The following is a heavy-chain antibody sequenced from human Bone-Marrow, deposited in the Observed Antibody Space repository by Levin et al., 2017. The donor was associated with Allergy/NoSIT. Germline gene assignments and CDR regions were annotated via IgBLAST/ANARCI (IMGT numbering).Heavy chain of an antibody. V-gene: IGHV3-74*01. CDR3: ARPALWFGDNWFDP. Sequence: PGGSLRLSCTASGFTFSSYWMHWVRQGPGKGLVWVARIKIDGTSTSYADSVKGRFTISRDNAKNMLYLQMNSLRAEDTAVYYCARPALWFGDNWFDPWGQGTLVTVSS. CDR1: GFTFSSYW. CDR2: IKIDGTST. D-gene: IGHD3-10*01. J-gene: IGHJ5*02.